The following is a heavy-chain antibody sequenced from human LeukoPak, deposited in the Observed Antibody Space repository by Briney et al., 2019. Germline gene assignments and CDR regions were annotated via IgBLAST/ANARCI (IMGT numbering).Heavy chain of an antibody. V-gene: IGHV1-46*01. J-gene: IGHJ5*02. Sequence: GASVKVSCKASGYTFTSYYMHWVRQAPGQGLEWMGIINPSGGSTSYAQKFQGRVTMTRDMSTSTVYMELSRLRSDDTAVYYCARPTTGLNWFDPWGQGTLVTVSS. CDR3: ARPTTGLNWFDP. CDR1: GYTFTSYY. CDR2: INPSGGST. D-gene: IGHD4-17*01.